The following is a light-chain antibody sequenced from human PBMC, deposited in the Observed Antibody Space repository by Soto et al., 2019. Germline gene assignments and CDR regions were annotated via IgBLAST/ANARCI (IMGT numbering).Light chain of an antibody. J-gene: IGKJ4*01. CDR2: DAS. CDR3: QQRSNWPLT. CDR1: QSVSSY. Sequence: EIVLTQSPATLSLSPGERVTLSCRASQSVSSYLAWYQQKPGQAPRLLIYDASNRATGIPARFSGRGSGTDFILTISSLEPEDFAVYYCQQRSNWPLTFGGGTKVEIK. V-gene: IGKV3-11*01.